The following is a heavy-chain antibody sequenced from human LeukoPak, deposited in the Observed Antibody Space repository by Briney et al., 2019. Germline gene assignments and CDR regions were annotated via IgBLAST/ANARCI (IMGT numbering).Heavy chain of an antibody. Sequence: PGGSLRLSCPASGFTFSSYAMTWVRQAPGKGRDWASSIRDFGASTFYADSVKGRFTISRDNSTTTLYLQMNSLRAEDAAVYYCAKDRGYGSGSSQDFWGQGPLVTVSS. J-gene: IGHJ4*02. CDR2: IRDFGAST. CDR3: AKDRGYGSGSSQDF. V-gene: IGHV3-23*01. D-gene: IGHD3-10*01. CDR1: GFTFSSYA.